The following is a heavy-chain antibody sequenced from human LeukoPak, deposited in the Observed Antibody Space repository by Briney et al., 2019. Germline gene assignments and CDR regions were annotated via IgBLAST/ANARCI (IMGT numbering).Heavy chain of an antibody. CDR1: GNYW. J-gene: IGHJ4*02. V-gene: IGHV3-74*01. D-gene: IGHD2-2*01. Sequence: GGSLSLSCAASGNYWMHWVRQVPGKGLVWVSHINSDGSWTSYADSVKGRFTISKDNAKNTVYLQMNNLRTEDTAVYYCVSFYETNWGRGTLVTVSS. CDR2: INSDGSWT. CDR3: VSFYETN.